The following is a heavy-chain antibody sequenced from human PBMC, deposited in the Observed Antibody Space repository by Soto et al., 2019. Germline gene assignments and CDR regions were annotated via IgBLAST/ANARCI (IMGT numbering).Heavy chain of an antibody. CDR2: INAGNGNT. J-gene: IGHJ1*01. Sequence: ASVKVSCKASGYTFTSYAVHWVRQAPGQRLEWMGWINAGNGNTKYSQKFQGRVTITRDTSASTAYMELSSLRSEDTAVYYCARGSSYYSSGWIEYFQHWGQGTLVTVSS. V-gene: IGHV1-3*01. CDR1: GYTFTSYA. D-gene: IGHD6-19*01. CDR3: ARGSSYYSSGWIEYFQH.